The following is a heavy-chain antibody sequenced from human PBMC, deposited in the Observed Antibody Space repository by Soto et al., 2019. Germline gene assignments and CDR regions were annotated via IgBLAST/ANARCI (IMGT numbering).Heavy chain of an antibody. CDR3: ARLQPAAGDNDLTFDY. Sequence: GESLKISCKGSGYSFTSYWISGVRQMPGKGLEWMGRIDPSDSYTNYSPSFQGHVTISADKSISTAYLKWSSLKASDTAMYYCARLQPAAGDNDLTFDYWGQGTLVTVSS. CDR1: GYSFTSYW. V-gene: IGHV5-10-1*01. J-gene: IGHJ4*02. D-gene: IGHD6-13*01. CDR2: IDPSDSYT.